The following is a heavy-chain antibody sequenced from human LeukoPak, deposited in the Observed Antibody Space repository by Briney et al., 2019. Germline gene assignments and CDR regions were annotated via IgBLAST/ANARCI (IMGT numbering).Heavy chain of an antibody. CDR3: AATTMVRGVIIHYYGMDV. Sequence: GTSVKVSCKASGFTFTSPAVQWVRQARGQRLEWIGWIVVGSGNTNYAQKFQERVTITRDMSTSTAYMELSSLRSEDTAVYYCAATTMVRGVIIHYYGMDVWGKGTTVTVSS. CDR2: IVVGSGNT. J-gene: IGHJ6*04. CDR1: GFTFTSPA. D-gene: IGHD3-10*01. V-gene: IGHV1-58*01.